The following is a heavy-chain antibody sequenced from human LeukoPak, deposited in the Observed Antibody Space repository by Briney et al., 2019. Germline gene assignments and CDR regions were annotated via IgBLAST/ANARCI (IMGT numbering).Heavy chain of an antibody. Sequence: GGSLRLSCAASGFTFSNAWMSWVRQAPGKGLEWVGRIKSKTDGGKTDYAVPVKGRFTISRDDSKNTLYLQMNSLKTEDTAVYYCTATGAIRTTGYYYYYYYMDVWGKGTTVTISS. CDR1: GFTFSNAW. J-gene: IGHJ6*03. CDR2: IKSKTDGGKT. V-gene: IGHV3-15*01. D-gene: IGHD1-1*01. CDR3: TATGAIRTTGYYYYYYYMDV.